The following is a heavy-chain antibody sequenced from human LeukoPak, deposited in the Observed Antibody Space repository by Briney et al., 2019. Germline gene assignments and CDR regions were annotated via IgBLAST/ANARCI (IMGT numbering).Heavy chain of an antibody. D-gene: IGHD3-10*01. CDR3: AREGRGVFDY. CDR1: GGSISSYY. J-gene: IGHJ4*02. CDR2: IYYSGST. V-gene: IGHV4-59*01. Sequence: SETLSLTCTVSGGSISSYYWSWIRQPPVKGLEWIGYIYYSGSTNYNPSLKSRVTISVDTSKNQFSLKLSSVTAADTAVYYCAREGRGVFDYWGQGTLVTVSS.